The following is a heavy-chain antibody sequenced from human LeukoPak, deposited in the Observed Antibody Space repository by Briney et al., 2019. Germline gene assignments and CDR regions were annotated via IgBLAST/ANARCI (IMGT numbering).Heavy chain of an antibody. V-gene: IGHV3-21*01. Sequence: AGGSLRLSCAASRFTFSSYSMNWVRQAPGKGLEWVSSITSSSSYIYYTDSAKGRFTISRDNAKNSLYLQMNSLRAEDTAVYYCATDLIHYYGSGAKTWGQGTLVTVSS. CDR3: ATDLIHYYGSGAKT. CDR1: RFTFSSYS. J-gene: IGHJ5*02. D-gene: IGHD3-10*01. CDR2: ITSSSSYI.